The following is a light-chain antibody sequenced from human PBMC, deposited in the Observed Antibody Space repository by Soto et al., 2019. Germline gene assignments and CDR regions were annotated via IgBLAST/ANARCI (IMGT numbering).Light chain of an antibody. Sequence: QLTQSPSSLSASIGDRVTITCRASQDITNYLAWYQQQPWKAPKLLVYSASTLHSGVPTRFSGSGSGTEFILTIGRLQPEDFATYYCHHLAGTFGQGTKLEMK. J-gene: IGKJ2*01. CDR3: HHLAGT. CDR1: QDITNY. CDR2: SAS. V-gene: IGKV1-9*01.